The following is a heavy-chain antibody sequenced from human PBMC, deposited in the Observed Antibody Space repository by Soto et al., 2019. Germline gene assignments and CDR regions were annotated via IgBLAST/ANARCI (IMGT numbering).Heavy chain of an antibody. Sequence: QVQLQQWGAGLLKPSETLSLTCAVYGGSFSGYYWSWILQPPGKGLEWIGEINHSGSTNYNPSLKSRVTISVDTSKNQFSLRLSSVTAADTAVYYCASSTNDILTGYPNYYYYGMDVWGQGTTVTVSS. V-gene: IGHV4-34*01. CDR2: INHSGST. J-gene: IGHJ6*02. CDR3: ASSTNDILTGYPNYYYYGMDV. CDR1: GGSFSGYY. D-gene: IGHD3-9*01.